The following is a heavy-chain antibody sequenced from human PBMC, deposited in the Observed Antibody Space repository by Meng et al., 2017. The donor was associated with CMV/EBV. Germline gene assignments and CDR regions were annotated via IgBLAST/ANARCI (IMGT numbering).Heavy chain of an antibody. CDR3: ARGAYDFWSGKDDY. D-gene: IGHD3-3*01. J-gene: IGHJ4*02. V-gene: IGHV4-34*01. Sequence: SEPLSLTCAVYGGSFSGYYWSWTRQPPGKGLEWIGEINHSGSTNYNPSLKSRVTISVDTSKNQFSLKLSSVTAADTAVYYCARGAYDFWSGKDDYWGQGTLVTVSS. CDR2: INHSGST. CDR1: GGSFSGYY.